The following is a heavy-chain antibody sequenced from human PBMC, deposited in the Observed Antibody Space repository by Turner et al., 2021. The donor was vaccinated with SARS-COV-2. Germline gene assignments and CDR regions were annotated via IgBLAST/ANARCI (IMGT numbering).Heavy chain of an antibody. J-gene: IGHJ3*02. CDR1: GFTFSIYA. CDR2: ISYDGSNK. D-gene: IGHD1-26*01. V-gene: IGHV3-30-3*01. CDR3: ARAGWDLLPFDAFDI. Sequence: QVQLGESGGGVGQPGRYLRLSCEASGFTFSIYAMHLVRPAPGKGLEWVSVISYDGSNKYYADSVKGRFTISRDNSKNTLYLQMNSLRAEDTAVYYCARAGWDLLPFDAFDIWGQGTMVTISS.